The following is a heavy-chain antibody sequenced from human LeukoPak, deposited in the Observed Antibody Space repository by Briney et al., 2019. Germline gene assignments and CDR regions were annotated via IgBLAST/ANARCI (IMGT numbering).Heavy chain of an antibody. CDR3: ARDGGDEYSSSLLYYYYYYMDV. J-gene: IGHJ6*03. Sequence: PGGSLRLSCAASGFTFSSYAMHWVRQAPGKGLEWVAVISYDGSNKYYADSAKGRFTISRDNSKNTLYLQMNSLRAEDTAVYYCARDGGDEYSSSLLYYYYYYMDVWGKGTTVTVSS. CDR1: GFTFSSYA. D-gene: IGHD6-6*01. V-gene: IGHV3-30-3*01. CDR2: ISYDGSNK.